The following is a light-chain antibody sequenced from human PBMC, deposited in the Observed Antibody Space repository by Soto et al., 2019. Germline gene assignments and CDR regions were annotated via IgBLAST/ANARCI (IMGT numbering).Light chain of an antibody. CDR1: SSDVGDYRY. CDR2: EVS. CDR3: NSYTSSSTV. Sequence: QSALTQPASVSGSPGQSITISCTGTSSDVGDYRYVSWYQQHPGKAPKLMIYEVSNRPSGVSNRFSGSKSGNTASLTISGLEAEDEDDYCCNSYTSSSTVFGTGTKLTVL. J-gene: IGLJ1*01. V-gene: IGLV2-14*01.